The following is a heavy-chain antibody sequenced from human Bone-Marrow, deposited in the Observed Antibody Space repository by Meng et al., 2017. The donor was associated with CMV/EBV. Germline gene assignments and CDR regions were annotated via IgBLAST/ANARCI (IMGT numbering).Heavy chain of an antibody. Sequence: SRTLSLTCAISGDSVSSNSAAWNWIRQSPSRGLEWLGRTYYRSKWYNDYAVSVKSRITINPDTSKNQFSLQLNSVTPEDTAVYYCARGDYYDSSEGYYFDYWGQGTLVTVSS. CDR3: ARGDYYDSSEGYYFDY. V-gene: IGHV6-1*01. CDR1: GDSVSSNSAA. CDR2: TYYRSKWYN. J-gene: IGHJ4*02. D-gene: IGHD3-22*01.